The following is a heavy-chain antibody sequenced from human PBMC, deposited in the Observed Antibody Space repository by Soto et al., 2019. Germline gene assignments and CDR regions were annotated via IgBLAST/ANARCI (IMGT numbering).Heavy chain of an antibody. J-gene: IGHJ6*02. D-gene: IGHD1-1*01. V-gene: IGHV4-30-4*01. Sequence: SETLSLTCTVSGDSTSSADYYWSWIRQTPGKGLEWIGHIFYSGTTYYNPSLKSRLTISVDTSKNHFSLRLTSVTAADTAVYYCARDLWVEPELYYYGMDVWGQGTTVTVSS. CDR1: GDSTSSADYY. CDR3: ARDLWVEPELYYYGMDV. CDR2: IFYSGTT.